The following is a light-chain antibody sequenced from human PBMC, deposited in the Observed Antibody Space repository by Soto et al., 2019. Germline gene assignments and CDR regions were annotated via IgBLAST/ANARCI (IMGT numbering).Light chain of an antibody. CDR3: GSYTRSSSYV. CDR1: SSDVGGYNC. J-gene: IGLJ1*01. CDR2: DVS. Sequence: QSALTQPASVSASPGRSITISCTGISSDVGGYNCVSWYQQHPGKAPKLMIYDVSNRASGVSNRFSGSKSVNTASLAISGLQAEDEADYYCGSYTRSSSYVFGSGTKATVL. V-gene: IGLV2-14*01.